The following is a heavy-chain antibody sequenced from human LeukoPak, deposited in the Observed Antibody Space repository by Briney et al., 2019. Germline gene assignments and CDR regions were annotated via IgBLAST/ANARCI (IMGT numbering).Heavy chain of an antibody. CDR2: VGSDNKP. D-gene: IGHD6-13*01. CDR3: ARDLPGSSWQGGYFDY. CDR1: GFTFSAYA. V-gene: IGHV3-23*01. Sequence: PGGSLRLSCEASGFTFSAYAMTWVRQAPGKGLEWVSSVGSDNKPHYSESVKGRFAISRDNSKSMLFLQLNSLRAEDTALYYCARDLPGSSWQGGYFDYWGQGTLVTVSS. J-gene: IGHJ4*02.